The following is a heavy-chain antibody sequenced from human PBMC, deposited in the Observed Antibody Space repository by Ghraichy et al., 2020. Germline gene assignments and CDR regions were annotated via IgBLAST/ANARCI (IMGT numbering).Heavy chain of an antibody. V-gene: IGHV4-61*02. CDR2: MYTSGST. CDR3: ARGSAVAGQFDY. CDR1: GDSISSGSYF. J-gene: IGHJ4*02. Sequence: SETLSLTCAVSGDSISSGSYFWSWIRQPAGKGLEWIGRMYTSGSTNYNPSLKSRVTISLDTSKNQFSLTVSSVTAADTAVYYCARGSAVAGQFDYWGQGTLVTVSS. D-gene: IGHD6-19*01.